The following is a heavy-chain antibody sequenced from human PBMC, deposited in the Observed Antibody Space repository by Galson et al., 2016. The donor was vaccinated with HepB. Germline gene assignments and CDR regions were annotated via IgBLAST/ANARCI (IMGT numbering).Heavy chain of an antibody. CDR1: GGSFSAYF. CDR3: ARHSHTVGLDF. D-gene: IGHD1-26*01. CDR2: IDYSGNT. J-gene: IGHJ4*02. Sequence: SETLSLTCAVNGGSFSAYFWTWIRQPPGKGLEWIGEIDYSGNTKYNPSLKGRFTMPVDTSKTQFSLKLSSVTAADTAVYYCARHSHTVGLDFWGQGTLVTVSS. V-gene: IGHV4-34*01.